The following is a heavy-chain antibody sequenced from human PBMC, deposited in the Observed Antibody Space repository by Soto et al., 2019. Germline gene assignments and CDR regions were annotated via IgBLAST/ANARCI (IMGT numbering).Heavy chain of an antibody. D-gene: IGHD3-16*01. J-gene: IGHJ3*02. Sequence: SETLSLTCSVSGGSISTYYWSWIRQAPGKRLEWLGYIFHSGATNYNPSLESRVTISVDTSKSQLSLRLTSVTAADTGVYYCARALMGSFDAFDIRGQGTTVTVSS. CDR1: GGSISTYY. CDR3: ARALMGSFDAFDI. V-gene: IGHV4-59*01. CDR2: IFHSGAT.